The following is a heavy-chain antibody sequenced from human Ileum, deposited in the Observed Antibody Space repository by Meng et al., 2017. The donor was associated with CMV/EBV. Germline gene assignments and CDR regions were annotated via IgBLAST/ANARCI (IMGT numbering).Heavy chain of an antibody. J-gene: IGHJ5*02. CDR3: ARDPRNWGLTP. D-gene: IGHD7-27*01. V-gene: IGHV3-30*03. CDR1: GFTFSSLG. Sequence: GESLKISCAASGFTFSSLGMHWVRQAPGKGLEGVTIRSCNGGDNYYADSVRGRFTISRDKSKNTMSLQMNSLRAEDTAVYYCARDPRNWGLTPWGQGTLVTVSS. CDR2: RSCNGGDN.